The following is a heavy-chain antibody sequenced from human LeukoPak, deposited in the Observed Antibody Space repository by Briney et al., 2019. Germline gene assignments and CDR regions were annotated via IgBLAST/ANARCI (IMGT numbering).Heavy chain of an antibody. CDR1: GGSISGSY. Sequence: KPSETLSLTCTVSGGSISGSYWSWIRQPPGKGLEWIGSIYYSGSTYYNPSLKSRVTISVDTSKNQFSLKLSSVTAADTAVYYCARLGYCSGGSCYSLPPDYWGQGTLVTVSS. D-gene: IGHD2-15*01. V-gene: IGHV4-39*01. CDR2: IYYSGST. J-gene: IGHJ4*02. CDR3: ARLGYCSGGSCYSLPPDY.